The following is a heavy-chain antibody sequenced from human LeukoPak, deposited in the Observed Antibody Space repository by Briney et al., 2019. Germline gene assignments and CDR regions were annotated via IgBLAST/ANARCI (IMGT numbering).Heavy chain of an antibody. CDR3: ARERIVVVPAAIPYNWFDP. CDR1: GGSISSYY. CDR2: IYYSGST. J-gene: IGHJ5*02. Sequence: SETLSLTCTVSGGSISSYYWSWIRQPPGKGLEWLGYIYYSGSTNYNPSLKSRVTISVDTSKNQFSLKLSSVTAADTAVYYCARERIVVVPAAIPYNWFDPWGQGTLVTVSS. D-gene: IGHD2-2*02. V-gene: IGHV4-59*01.